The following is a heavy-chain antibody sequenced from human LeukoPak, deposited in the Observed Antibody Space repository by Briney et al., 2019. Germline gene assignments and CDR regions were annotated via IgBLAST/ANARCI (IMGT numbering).Heavy chain of an antibody. CDR3: ARENGGEDY. Sequence: ASVKVSCKASGYTVTNYYMHWVRQAPGQGLEWMGMINPSISSRTYAQKLQGRVTMTRDTSTSTVYMELSSLRSEDTAVYYCARENGGEDYWGQGTLVTVSS. CDR2: INPSISSR. V-gene: IGHV1-46*01. CDR1: GYTVTNYY. J-gene: IGHJ4*02. D-gene: IGHD2-21*01.